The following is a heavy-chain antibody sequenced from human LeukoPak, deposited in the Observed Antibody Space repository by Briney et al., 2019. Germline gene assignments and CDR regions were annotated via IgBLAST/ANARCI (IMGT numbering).Heavy chain of an antibody. CDR1: GFTFSSYA. Sequence: PGGSLRLSCAASGFTFSSYAMSWVRQAPGKGLEWVSAISGSGGSTYYADSVKGRFTISRDNSKNTLYLQMNSLRAEDTAVYYCAKGGRGSYSRIYFDYWGQGTLVTVSS. V-gene: IGHV3-23*01. CDR2: ISGSGGST. CDR3: AKGGRGSYSRIYFDY. J-gene: IGHJ4*02. D-gene: IGHD1-26*01.